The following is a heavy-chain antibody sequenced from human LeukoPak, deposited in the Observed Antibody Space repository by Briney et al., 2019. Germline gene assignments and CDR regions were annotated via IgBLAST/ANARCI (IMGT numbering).Heavy chain of an antibody. Sequence: SQTLSPTCTVSGGSISSGGYYWSWIRQPPGKGLEWIGYIYHSGSTYYNPSLKSRVTISVDRSKNQFSLKLSSVTAADTAVYYCAITELTGTYREVLSYMDVWGKGTTVTVSS. CDR1: GGSISSGGYY. V-gene: IGHV4-30-2*01. CDR2: IYHSGST. CDR3: AITELTGTYREVLSYMDV. D-gene: IGHD1-1*01. J-gene: IGHJ6*03.